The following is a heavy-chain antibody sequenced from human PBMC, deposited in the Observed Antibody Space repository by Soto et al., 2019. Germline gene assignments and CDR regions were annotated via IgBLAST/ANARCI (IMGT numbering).Heavy chain of an antibody. D-gene: IGHD2-21*01. CDR1: GFTFSNYA. CDR2: ISGSSGSA. Sequence: PGGSLRLSCAASGFTFSNYAMNWVRQAPGKGLEWVSTISGSSGSAYYADSVKGRFTISRDNSKSTLYLQMNSLRVEDTAVYYCAKGARSSSGSDGYKFDYWGQGTLVTVSS. CDR3: AKGARSSSGSDGYKFDY. J-gene: IGHJ4*02. V-gene: IGHV3-23*01.